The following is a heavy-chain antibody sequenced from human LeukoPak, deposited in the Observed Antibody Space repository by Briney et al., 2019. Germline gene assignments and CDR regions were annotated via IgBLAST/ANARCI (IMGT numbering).Heavy chain of an antibody. J-gene: IGHJ4*02. CDR3: AKVRVATIGPIDY. D-gene: IGHD5-12*01. CDR1: GFTFSSYA. V-gene: IGHV3-23*01. CDR2: ISGSGSTT. Sequence: PGGSLRLSCAASGFTFSSYAMTWVRQAPGKGLEWVSSISGSGSTTYYADSVKGRFTISRDNSKNTLYLQMSSLRAEDTAVYYCAKVRVATIGPIDYWGQGTLVTVSS.